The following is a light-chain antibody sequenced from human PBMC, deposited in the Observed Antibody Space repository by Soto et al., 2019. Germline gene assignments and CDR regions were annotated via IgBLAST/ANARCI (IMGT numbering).Light chain of an antibody. Sequence: QSVLTQPPSASGSPGQSVAISCTGTSSDVGGYNYVSWYQQHPGKAPKLMIYEVNKRPSGVPDRFYGSKSGSTASLTVSGLQAEDEADYYCSSYAGSSNVFGTGTKVTVL. V-gene: IGLV2-8*01. CDR3: SSYAGSSNV. CDR1: SSDVGGYNY. CDR2: EVN. J-gene: IGLJ1*01.